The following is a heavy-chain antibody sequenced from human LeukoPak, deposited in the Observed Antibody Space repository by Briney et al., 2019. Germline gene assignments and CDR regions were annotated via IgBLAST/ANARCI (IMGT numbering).Heavy chain of an antibody. CDR2: IYYSGST. Sequence: SETLSLTCTVSGGSISSSSYYWGWIRQPPGKGLEWIGSIYYSGSTYYNPSLKSRVTISVDTSKNQFSLKLSSVTAADTAVYYCARGLYSSPTYYYYYYMDVWGKGTTVTVSS. V-gene: IGHV4-39*07. J-gene: IGHJ6*03. CDR3: ARGLYSSPTYYYYYYMDV. D-gene: IGHD6-13*01. CDR1: GGSISSSSYY.